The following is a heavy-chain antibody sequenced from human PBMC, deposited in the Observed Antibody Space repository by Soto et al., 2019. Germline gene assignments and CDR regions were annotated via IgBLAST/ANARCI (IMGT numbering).Heavy chain of an antibody. CDR3: ARGRGTAMDYYGMDV. CDR1: GGSISSGGYY. V-gene: IGHV4-31*03. CDR2: IYYSGST. J-gene: IGHJ6*02. Sequence: PSETLSLTCTVSGGSISSGGYYWSWIRQHPGKGLKWIGYIYYSGSTYYNPSLKSRVTISVDTSKNQFSLKLSSVTAADTAVYYCARGRGTAMDYYGMDVWGQGTTVTVLL. D-gene: IGHD5-18*01.